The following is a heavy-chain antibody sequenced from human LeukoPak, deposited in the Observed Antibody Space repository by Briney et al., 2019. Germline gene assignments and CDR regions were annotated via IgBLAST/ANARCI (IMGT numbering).Heavy chain of an antibody. CDR3: ARARNDYDSNGFSFLDY. J-gene: IGHJ4*02. CDR1: GIXFSSHG. Sequence: GGSLRLSCAASGIXFSSHGIHWVRQAPGKGLKWVAVIWYDGSNIYYADSVKGRFTISRDNSKNTLYLQMNSLRAEDTALYYCARARNDYDSNGFSFLDYWGQGTLVTVSS. V-gene: IGHV3-33*01. D-gene: IGHD3-22*01. CDR2: IWYDGSNI.